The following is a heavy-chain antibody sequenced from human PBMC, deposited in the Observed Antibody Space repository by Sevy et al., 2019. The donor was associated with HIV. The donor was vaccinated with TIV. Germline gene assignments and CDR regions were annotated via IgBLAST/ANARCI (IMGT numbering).Heavy chain of an antibody. V-gene: IGHV3-30*04. CDR3: AGFPPERAFDI. Sequence: GGSLRLSCAASGLAFSSYAMHWVRQAPDKGLEWVAVISYDGSNQDYADSVKGRFTISRDNSKNTLYLQMNGLRVEDTALYYCAGFPPERAFDIWGQGTMVTVSS. CDR2: ISYDGSNQ. J-gene: IGHJ3*02. CDR1: GLAFSSYA.